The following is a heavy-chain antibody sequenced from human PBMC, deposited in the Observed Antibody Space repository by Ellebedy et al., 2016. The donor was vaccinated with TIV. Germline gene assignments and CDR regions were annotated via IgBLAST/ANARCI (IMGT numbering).Heavy chain of an antibody. J-gene: IGHJ4*02. Sequence: MPSETLSLTCAVSGGFISNYYWTRIRQSPETGLEWIGYFYHSGSNGSNPSLKSRVTISVDTPKNQFSLKLNSVTAADTAVYYCARAAPFPYYFDSWGQGLLVTVSS. CDR2: FYHSGSN. CDR3: ARAAPFPYYFDS. D-gene: IGHD2/OR15-2a*01. CDR1: GGFISNYY. V-gene: IGHV4-59*01.